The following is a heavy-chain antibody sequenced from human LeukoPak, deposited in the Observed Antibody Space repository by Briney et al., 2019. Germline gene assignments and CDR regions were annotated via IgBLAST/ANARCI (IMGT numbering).Heavy chain of an antibody. CDR1: GFTFSNYA. V-gene: IGHV3-30-3*01. J-gene: IGHJ4*02. CDR2: ISYDGSKK. Sequence: PGGSLRLSCAASGFTFSNYAMHWVRQAPGKGLEWVAVISYDGSKKYYADSVKGRFTISRDKSKSTLYLQMNSLRGEDTAVYYCAREPGFSSSWLDYWGREPWSPSPQ. D-gene: IGHD6-13*01. CDR3: AREPGFSSSWLDY.